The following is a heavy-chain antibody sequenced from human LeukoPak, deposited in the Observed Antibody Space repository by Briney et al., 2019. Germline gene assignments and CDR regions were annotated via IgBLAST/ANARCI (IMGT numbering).Heavy chain of an antibody. Sequence: GGSLRLSCAASGFTFSNYGIHWVRQAPGKGLEWVAVIWSDGINKYYVDSVKGRFTISRDNSKNTLYLQMNSLRADDTAVYYCARSTYSSSSYYFDYWGQGSLVTVS. D-gene: IGHD6-13*01. CDR2: IWSDGINK. V-gene: IGHV3-33*01. CDR1: GFTFSNYG. CDR3: ARSTYSSSSYYFDY. J-gene: IGHJ4*02.